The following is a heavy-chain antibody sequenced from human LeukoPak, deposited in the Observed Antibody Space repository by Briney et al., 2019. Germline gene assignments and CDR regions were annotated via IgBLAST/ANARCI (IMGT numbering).Heavy chain of an antibody. Sequence: PGGSLRLSCAASGFTFSSSRMNWVRQAPGKGLEWVADIMQDGDAKYYLESVEGRFTISRDNAKKSVHLEMNSLRGEDTAVYYCARGSFMDYWGQGTLVTVSS. CDR3: ARGSFMDY. J-gene: IGHJ4*02. V-gene: IGHV3-7*01. CDR2: IMQDGDAK. D-gene: IGHD3-16*02. CDR1: GFTFSSSR.